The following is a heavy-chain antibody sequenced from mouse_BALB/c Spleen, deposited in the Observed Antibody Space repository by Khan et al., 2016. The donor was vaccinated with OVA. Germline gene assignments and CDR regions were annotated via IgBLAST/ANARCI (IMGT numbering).Heavy chain of an antibody. CDR3: ARGYWYLDV. Sequence: QIQLVQSGPEPKKPGETVKISCKASGYTFTNHGLNWVKQAPGKGLKWMGWINTYTGEPTYADDFKGRFAFSLENSASTAYLQINNLKNEDMGTYFCARGYWYLDVWGAGTTVTVSS. J-gene: IGHJ1*01. CDR2: INTYTGEP. CDR1: GYTFTNHG. V-gene: IGHV9-1*02.